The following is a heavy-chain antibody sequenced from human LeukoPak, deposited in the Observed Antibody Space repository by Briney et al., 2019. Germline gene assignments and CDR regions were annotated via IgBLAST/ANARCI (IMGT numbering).Heavy chain of an antibody. V-gene: IGHV1-69*13. CDR3: ARDREARSVAFDAFDI. CDR1: GGTFSNYG. CDR2: ISPIFGTA. D-gene: IGHD3-3*01. Sequence: SVKVSCKASGGTFSNYGISWARQAPGQGLEWMGGISPIFGTAKYVQKFQGRVTITADESTSTAYMELSSLRSEDTAVYYCARDREARSVAFDAFDIWGQGTKVTVSS. J-gene: IGHJ3*02.